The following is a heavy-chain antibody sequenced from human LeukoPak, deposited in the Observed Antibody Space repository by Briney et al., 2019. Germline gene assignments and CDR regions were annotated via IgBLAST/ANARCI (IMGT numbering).Heavy chain of an antibody. CDR3: ARYDFWSGYEDY. CDR1: GYTFTSHD. J-gene: IGHJ4*02. CDR2: MNPNSGNT. D-gene: IGHD3-3*01. Sequence: ASVKVSCKASGYTFTSHDINWVRQATGQGLEWMGWMNPNSGNTGYAQKFQGRVTMTRNTSISTAYMELSSLRSEDTAVYYCARYDFWSGYEDYWGQGTLVTVSS. V-gene: IGHV1-8*01.